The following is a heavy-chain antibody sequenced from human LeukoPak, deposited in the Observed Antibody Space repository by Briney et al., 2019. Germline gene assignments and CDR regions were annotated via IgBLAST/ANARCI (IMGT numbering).Heavy chain of an antibody. Sequence: ASVKVSCKASGYTFTSYDINWVRQATGQGLEWMGWMNPNSGNTGYAQKFQGRVTMTRNTSISTAYMELSSLGSEDTAVYYCARSGRKYYGSGSYFAYWGQGTLVTVSS. D-gene: IGHD3-10*01. CDR2: MNPNSGNT. CDR1: GYTFTSYD. V-gene: IGHV1-8*01. CDR3: ARSGRKYYGSGSYFAY. J-gene: IGHJ4*02.